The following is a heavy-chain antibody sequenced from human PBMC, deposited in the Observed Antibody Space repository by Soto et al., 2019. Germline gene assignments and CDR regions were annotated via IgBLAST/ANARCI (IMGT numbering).Heavy chain of an antibody. D-gene: IGHD3-22*01. V-gene: IGHV4-34*01. CDR2: INHGGSS. J-gene: IGHJ4*02. Sequence: KPSETLSLTCAVYGGSFSGYYWSWIRQSPGKGLEWIGEINHGGSSNYNPSLKSRVTISVDTSKNQFSLKLSSVTAADTAVYFCARGITTKVVQRDAPDKYHFDSWGQGTLVTVSS. CDR1: GGSFSGYY. CDR3: ARGITTKVVQRDAPDKYHFDS.